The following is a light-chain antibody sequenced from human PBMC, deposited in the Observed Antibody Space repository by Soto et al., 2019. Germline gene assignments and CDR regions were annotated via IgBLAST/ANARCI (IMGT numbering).Light chain of an antibody. CDR1: QSVSSK. V-gene: IGKV3D-15*01. CDR2: DAS. Sequence: EIVMTQSPATLSVTPGEGATLSCRASQSVSSKLAWYQQKPGLAPRLLIYDASSRATGIPDRFGGSRSGTEFTLTINNLEPEDFAVYYCQQRNVWPPITFGQGTRLEIK. CDR3: QQRNVWPPIT. J-gene: IGKJ5*01.